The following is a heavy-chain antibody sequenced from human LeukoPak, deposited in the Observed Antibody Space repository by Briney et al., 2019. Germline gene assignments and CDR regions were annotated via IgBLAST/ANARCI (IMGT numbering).Heavy chain of an antibody. CDR1: GFTFSDYY. Sequence: GGSLRLSCAASGFTFSDYYMSWIRQAPGTGLEWVSYISSSGSTIYYADSGKGRFTISRDNAKNSLYLQMNSLRAEDTAVYYCARDAGSSWTDFDYWGQGTLVTVSS. D-gene: IGHD6-13*01. CDR2: ISSSGSTI. CDR3: ARDAGSSWTDFDY. J-gene: IGHJ4*02. V-gene: IGHV3-11*01.